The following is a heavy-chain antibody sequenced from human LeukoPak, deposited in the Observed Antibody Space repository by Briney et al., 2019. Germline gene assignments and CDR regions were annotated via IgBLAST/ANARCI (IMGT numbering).Heavy chain of an antibody. CDR3: ARDGVVVVAASDAFDI. CDR2: IYYSGST. Sequence: SETLSLTCTVSGGSISSSSYYWGWIRQPPGKGLEWIGSIYYSGSTYYNPSLKSRVTISVDTSKNQFSLKLSSVTAADTAVYYCARDGVVVVAASDAFDIWGQGTMVTVSS. V-gene: IGHV4-39*07. CDR1: GGSISSSSYY. D-gene: IGHD2-15*01. J-gene: IGHJ3*02.